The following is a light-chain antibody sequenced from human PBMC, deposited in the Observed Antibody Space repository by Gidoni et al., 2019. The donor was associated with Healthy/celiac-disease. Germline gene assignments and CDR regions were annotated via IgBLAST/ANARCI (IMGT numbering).Light chain of an antibody. CDR1: QGISNY. CDR3: QKDNSAPRT. Sequence: DIQMPQSPSSLSASVGDRVTITCRASQGISNYLAWYQQKPGKVPKLLIYAASTLQSGVPSRFSSSGSGKDFTLTISSLQPEDVATYYCQKDNSAPRTFGQGTKVEIK. V-gene: IGKV1-27*01. CDR2: AAS. J-gene: IGKJ1*01.